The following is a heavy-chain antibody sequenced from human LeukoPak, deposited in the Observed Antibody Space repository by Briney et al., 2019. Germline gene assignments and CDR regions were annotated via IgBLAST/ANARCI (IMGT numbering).Heavy chain of an antibody. Sequence: GGSLRLSCVDSGITFSRYWMSWVRQAPGKGLEWVSYISSSSSTIYYADSVKGRFTISRDNAKNSLYLQMNSLRDEDTAVYYCASLFRDCSGGSCYFHNYYYGMDVWGQGTTVTVSS. CDR2: ISSSSSTI. J-gene: IGHJ6*02. CDR1: GITFSRYW. D-gene: IGHD2-15*01. V-gene: IGHV3-48*02. CDR3: ASLFRDCSGGSCYFHNYYYGMDV.